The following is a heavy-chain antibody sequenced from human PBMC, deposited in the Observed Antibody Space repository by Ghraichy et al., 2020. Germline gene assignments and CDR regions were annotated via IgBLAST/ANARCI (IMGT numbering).Heavy chain of an antibody. J-gene: IGHJ4*02. V-gene: IGHV3-23*01. D-gene: IGHD6-13*01. CDR3: AKDRQRSRSWEDFDY. CDR1: GFTASMYA. Sequence: GGSLRLSCEASGFTASMYAMSWVRQAPGKGLEWVSGISGSGSGTFYADSVKGRFTISRDNSKNTLYLQMNSLRAEDTAIYYCAKDRQRSRSWEDFDYWGQGTLVTVSS. CDR2: ISGSGSGT.